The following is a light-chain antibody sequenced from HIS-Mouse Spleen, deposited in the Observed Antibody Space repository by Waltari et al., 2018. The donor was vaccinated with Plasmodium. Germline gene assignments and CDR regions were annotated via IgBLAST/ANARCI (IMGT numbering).Light chain of an antibody. Sequence: SYELTQPPSVSVSPGQTARITCSGDALPKKYAYWYQQKSGQAPVLVNYEDIKRPSGIPERCSGSSSGTIATLTISGAQVEDEADYYCYSTDSSGNHRVFGGGTKLTVL. V-gene: IGLV3-10*01. CDR1: ALPKKY. J-gene: IGLJ3*02. CDR3: YSTDSSGNHRV. CDR2: EDI.